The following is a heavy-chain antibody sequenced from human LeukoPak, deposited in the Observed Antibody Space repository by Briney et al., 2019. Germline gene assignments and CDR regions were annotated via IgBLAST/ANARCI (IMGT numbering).Heavy chain of an antibody. D-gene: IGHD1-26*01. J-gene: IGHJ4*02. CDR3: AKGIVGATRKINFFDY. V-gene: IGHV3-23*01. CDR2: ISGSGGST. Sequence: GGSLRLSCAASGFTFSSYAMSWVRQAPGKGLEWVSAISGSGGSTYYADSVKGRFTISRDNSKNTLYLQMNSLRAEDTAVYYCAKGIVGATRKINFFDYWGQGTLVTVSS. CDR1: GFTFSSYA.